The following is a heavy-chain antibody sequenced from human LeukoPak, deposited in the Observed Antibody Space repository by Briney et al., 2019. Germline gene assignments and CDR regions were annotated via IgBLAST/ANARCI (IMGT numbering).Heavy chain of an antibody. CDR3: AKDPVLVPAHYFDY. V-gene: IGHV3-23*01. J-gene: IGHJ4*02. Sequence: GGSLRLSCAASGFTFSSYAMNWVRQAPGKGLEWVSGTGSTGVSTFYADSVKGRFTVSRDNSKNTLSLQMNSLRAEDTAVYYCAKDPVLVPAHYFDYWGQGTLVTVSS. CDR2: TGSTGVST. D-gene: IGHD2-2*01. CDR1: GFTFSSYA.